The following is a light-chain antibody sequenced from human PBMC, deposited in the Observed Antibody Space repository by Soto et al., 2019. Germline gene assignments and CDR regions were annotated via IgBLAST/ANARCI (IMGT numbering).Light chain of an antibody. CDR3: QQYGSSPRT. CDR2: STS. CDR1: QSVTSPF. J-gene: IGKJ1*01. Sequence: EIVLTQSPGTLSVSPGERATLSCRASQSVTSPFLAWYQKKPGQPPRLLIYSTSGRATGIPDRFSGSGSGTDFTLTISSLEPEDSAVYYCQQYGSSPRTFGQGTKVEV. V-gene: IGKV3-20*01.